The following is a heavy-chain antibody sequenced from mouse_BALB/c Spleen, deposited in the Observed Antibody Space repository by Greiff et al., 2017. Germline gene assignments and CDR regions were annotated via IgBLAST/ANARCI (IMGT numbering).Heavy chain of an antibody. CDR3: ARDYGSSYEYFDV. Sequence: QGQLQQPGAELVKPGAPVKLSCKASGYTFTSYWMNWVKQRPGRGLEWIGRIDPSDSETHYNQKFKDKATLTVDKSSSTAYIQLSSLTSEDSAVYYCARDYGSSYEYFDVWGAGTTVTVSS. V-gene: IGHV1-69*02. CDR2: IDPSDSET. CDR1: GYTFTSYW. D-gene: IGHD1-1*01. J-gene: IGHJ1*01.